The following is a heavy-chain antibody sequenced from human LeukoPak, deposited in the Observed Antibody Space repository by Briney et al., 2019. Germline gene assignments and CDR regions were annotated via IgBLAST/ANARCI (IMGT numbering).Heavy chain of an antibody. CDR1: GFTFDDYA. D-gene: IGHD1-26*01. J-gene: IGHJ6*02. V-gene: IGHV3-9*01. CDR2: ISWNSGSI. Sequence: GRSLGLSCAASGFTFDDYAMHWVRQAPGKGLEWVSGISWNSGSIGYADSVKGRFTISRDNAKNSLYLQMNSLRAEDTALYYCAKDRRELHTGYGMDVWGQGTTVTVSS. CDR3: AKDRRELHTGYGMDV.